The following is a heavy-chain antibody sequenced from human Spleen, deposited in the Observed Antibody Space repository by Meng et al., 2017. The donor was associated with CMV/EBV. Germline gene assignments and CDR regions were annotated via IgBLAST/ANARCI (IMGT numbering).Heavy chain of an antibody. Sequence: QGQLEHAGAEVETPGSSVKVSIKAAGYTCTSYGISWVRQAPGQGLEWMGWISAYNGNTNYAQKLQGRVTMTTDTSTSTAYMELRSLRSDDTAVYYCARDSSSSVDYWGQGTLVTVSS. J-gene: IGHJ4*02. D-gene: IGHD6-6*01. CDR2: ISAYNGNT. CDR3: ARDSSSSVDY. CDR1: GYTCTSYG. V-gene: IGHV1-18*01.